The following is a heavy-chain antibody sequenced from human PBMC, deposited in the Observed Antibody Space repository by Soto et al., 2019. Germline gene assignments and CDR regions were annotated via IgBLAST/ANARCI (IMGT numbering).Heavy chain of an antibody. D-gene: IGHD6-13*01. CDR3: ARSIAAAGTPSTLRY. V-gene: IGHV1-2*04. Sequence: ASVKVSCKASGYTFTGYYMHWVRQAPGQGLEWMGWINPNSGGTNYAQKFQGWVTMTRDTSISTAYMELSRLRSDDTAVYYCARSIAAAGTPSTLRYWGQGTLVTVSS. CDR1: GYTFTGYY. CDR2: INPNSGGT. J-gene: IGHJ4*02.